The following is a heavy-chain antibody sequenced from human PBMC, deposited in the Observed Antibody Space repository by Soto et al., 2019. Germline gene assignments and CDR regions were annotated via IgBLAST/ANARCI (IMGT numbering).Heavy chain of an antibody. Sequence: EVQLLESGGGLVQPGGSLRLSCAASGFTFSTYAMSWVRQAPGKGLEWVSAISGSGGSTYYADPVKGRFTISRDNSKNTLYLQMNSLRDEDTAVYYCAKGGIWGSEGDYWGQGTLVTVSS. CDR2: ISGSGGST. D-gene: IGHD3-16*01. J-gene: IGHJ4*02. V-gene: IGHV3-23*01. CDR3: AKGGIWGSEGDY. CDR1: GFTFSTYA.